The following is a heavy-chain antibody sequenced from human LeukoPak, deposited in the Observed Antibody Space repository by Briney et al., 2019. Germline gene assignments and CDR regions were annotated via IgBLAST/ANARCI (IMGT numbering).Heavy chain of an antibody. CDR1: GYTLTELS. J-gene: IGHJ4*02. D-gene: IGHD1-26*01. CDR2: FDPEDGET. Sequence: ASVKVSCKVSGYTLTELSMHWVRQAPGKGLEWMGGFDPEDGETTYAQKFQGRVTMTEDTSTDTAYMELSSLRSEDTAVYYCATLGSGSYPIPNDYWGQGTLVTVSS. V-gene: IGHV1-24*01. CDR3: ATLGSGSYPIPNDY.